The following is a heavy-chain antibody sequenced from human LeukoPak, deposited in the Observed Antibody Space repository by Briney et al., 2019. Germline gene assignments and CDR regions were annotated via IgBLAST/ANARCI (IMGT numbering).Heavy chain of an antibody. D-gene: IGHD1-26*01. CDR2: IYYSGST. CDR3: ARGREWEPKVFDY. V-gene: IGHV4-59*01. Sequence: SETLSLTCTVSGGSISGYYWSWIRQPPGKGLEWIGYIYYSGSTNYNPSLKSRVTISVDTSKNQFSLKLSSATAADTAVYYCARGREWEPKVFDYWGQGTLVTVSS. J-gene: IGHJ4*02. CDR1: GGSISGYY.